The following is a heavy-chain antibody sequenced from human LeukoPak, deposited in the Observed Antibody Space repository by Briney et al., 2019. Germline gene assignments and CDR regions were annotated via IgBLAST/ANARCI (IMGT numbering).Heavy chain of an antibody. CDR1: GFTFSSYA. Sequence: GGSLRLSCAASGFTFSSYAMHWVRQAPGKGLEWVAVISYDGSNKYYADSVKGRFTISRDNSKNTLYLQMNSLRAEDTAVYYCARDRSSSGYTLDYWGQGTLVTVYS. D-gene: IGHD3-22*01. J-gene: IGHJ4*02. V-gene: IGHV3-30-3*01. CDR2: ISYDGSNK. CDR3: ARDRSSSGYTLDY.